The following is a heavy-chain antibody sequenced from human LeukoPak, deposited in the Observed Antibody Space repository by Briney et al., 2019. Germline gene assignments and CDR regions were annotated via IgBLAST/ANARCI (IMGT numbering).Heavy chain of an antibody. D-gene: IGHD2-8*02. CDR1: GGTFSSYA. CDR2: IIPILGIA. V-gene: IGHV1-69*04. CDR3: AKDTGSSSYYFDY. Sequence: GASVKVSCKASGGTFSSYAISWVRQAPGQGLEWMGRIIPILGIANYAQKFQGRVTITADKSTSTAYMELSSLRSEDTALYYCAKDTGSSSYYFDYWGQGTLVTVSS. J-gene: IGHJ4*02.